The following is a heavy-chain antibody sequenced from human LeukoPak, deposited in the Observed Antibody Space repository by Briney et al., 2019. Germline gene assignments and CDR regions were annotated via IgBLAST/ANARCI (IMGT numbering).Heavy chain of an antibody. J-gene: IGHJ5*02. D-gene: IGHD5-18*01. CDR2: ISSTSYI. CDR3: ARDTAMVKFDP. V-gene: IGHV3-21*01. Sequence: PGGSLRLSCAASGFTFTAYTINWVRQAPGKGLEWVSSISSTSYIYYADSVKGRFTISRDNAKNSVYLQMNSLRAEDTAVYYGARDTAMVKFDPWGQGTLVTVSS. CDR1: GFTFTAYT.